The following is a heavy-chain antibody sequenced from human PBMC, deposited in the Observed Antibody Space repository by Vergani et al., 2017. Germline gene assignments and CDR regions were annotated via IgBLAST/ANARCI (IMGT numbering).Heavy chain of an antibody. CDR1: GYTFTSYA. CDR2: INTNTGNP. J-gene: IGHJ5*02. V-gene: IGHV7-4-1*02. CDR3: ARGLTYYDFWSGYRVYNWFDP. D-gene: IGHD3-3*01. Sequence: QVQLVQSGSELKKPGASVKVSCKASGYTFTSYAMNWVRQAPGQGLEWMGWINTNTGNPTYAQGFTGRFVFYLDTPVSTAYLQISSLKAEDTAVYYCARGLTYYDFWSGYRVYNWFDPWGQGTLVTVSS.